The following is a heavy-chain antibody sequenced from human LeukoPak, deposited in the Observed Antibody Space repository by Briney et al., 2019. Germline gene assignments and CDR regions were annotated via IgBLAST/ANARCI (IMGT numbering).Heavy chain of an antibody. Sequence: GGSLRLSCAASGFTVSSNYMSWVRQAPGKGLEWVSVIYSGGSTYYADSVKGRFTISRDNSKNSLYLQMNSLRAEDTALYYCAKDLGSSTSCYGCDYWGQGTLVTVSS. V-gene: IGHV3-53*05. CDR3: AKDLGSSTSCYGCDY. CDR1: GFTVSSNY. D-gene: IGHD2-2*01. CDR2: IYSGGST. J-gene: IGHJ4*02.